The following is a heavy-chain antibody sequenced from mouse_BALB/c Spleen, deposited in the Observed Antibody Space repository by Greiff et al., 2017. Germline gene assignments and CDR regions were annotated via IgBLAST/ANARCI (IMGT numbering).Heavy chain of an antibody. J-gene: IGHJ1*01. Sequence: VQLQQSGPELVKPGASVKISCKASGYSFTSYYIHWVKQRPGQGLEWIGWIFPGSGNTKYNEKFKGKATLTADTSSSTAYMQLSSLTSEDSAVYFCARDYSSSYVHWYFDVWGAGTTVTVSS. V-gene: IGHV1-66*01. CDR3: ARDYSSSYVHWYFDV. CDR2: IFPGSGNT. D-gene: IGHD1-1*01. CDR1: GYSFTSYY.